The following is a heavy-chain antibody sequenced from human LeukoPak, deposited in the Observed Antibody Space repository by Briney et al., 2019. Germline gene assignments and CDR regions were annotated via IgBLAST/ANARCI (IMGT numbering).Heavy chain of an antibody. CDR3: AKFPGLGLRGGLNWFDP. CDR1: GFTFSSYA. Sequence: PGGSLRLSCAASGFTFSSYAMSWVRQAPGKGLEWVSAISGSGGSTYYADSVKGRFTISRDNSKNTLYLQMNSLRAEDTAVYYCAKFPGLGLRGGLNWFDPWGQGTLVTVSS. J-gene: IGHJ5*02. CDR2: ISGSGGST. D-gene: IGHD2-15*01. V-gene: IGHV3-23*01.